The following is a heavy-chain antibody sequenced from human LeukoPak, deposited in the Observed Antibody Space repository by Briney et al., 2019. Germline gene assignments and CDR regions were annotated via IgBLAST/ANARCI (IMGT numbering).Heavy chain of an antibody. CDR3: ARGRTYYDILTGPPRENNWFDP. Sequence: GASVKVSCKASGYTFTSYAMHWVRQAPGQRLEWMGWINAGNGNTKYSQEFQGRVTITRDTSASTAYMELSSLRSEDTAVYYCARGRTYYDILTGPPRENNWFDPWGQGTLVTVSS. CDR2: INAGNGNT. D-gene: IGHD3-9*01. CDR1: GYTFTSYA. V-gene: IGHV1-3*03. J-gene: IGHJ5*02.